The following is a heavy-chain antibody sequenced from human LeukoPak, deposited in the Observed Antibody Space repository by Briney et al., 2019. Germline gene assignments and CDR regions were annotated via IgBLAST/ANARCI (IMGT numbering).Heavy chain of an antibody. CDR2: LSGSGGGT. Sequence: PGGSLRLSCAVSGITLSHYGMSWVRQAPGKGLEWVAGLSGSGGGTNYADSVQGRFTISRDNPKNTLYLQMNSLRAEDTAVYFCAKRGVVIRVFLVGFHKEAYYFDSWGQGALVTVSS. CDR1: GITLSHYG. J-gene: IGHJ4*02. CDR3: AKRGVVIRVFLVGFHKEAYYFDS. D-gene: IGHD3-10*01. V-gene: IGHV3-23*01.